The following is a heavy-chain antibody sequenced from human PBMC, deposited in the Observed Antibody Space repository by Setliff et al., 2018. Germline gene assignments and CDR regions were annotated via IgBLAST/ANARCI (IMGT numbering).Heavy chain of an antibody. D-gene: IGHD6-13*01. V-gene: IGHV1-2*02. CDR1: GYTFTGYF. CDR2: INPNSGGT. J-gene: IGHJ4*02. Sequence: ASVKVSCKASGYTFTGYFIHWVRQAPGQGLEWMGWINPNSGGTNYAQKFQGRVTMTRDASITTAYMELRSLTSDDTAVYYCATQTAAYYFDYWGQGALVTV. CDR3: ATQTAAYYFDY.